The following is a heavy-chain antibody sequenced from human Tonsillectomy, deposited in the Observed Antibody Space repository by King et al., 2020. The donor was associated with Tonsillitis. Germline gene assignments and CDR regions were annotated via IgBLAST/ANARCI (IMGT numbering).Heavy chain of an antibody. Sequence: QLVQSGGGLVQPGGSLRLSCAASGFTFSSYIMNWVRQAPGKGLEWVSYISSSSSTIYYAVSVKGRFTISRDNAKNSLYLQMNSLRAEDTAVYYCARDLITMIVVVRGAFDIWGQGTMVTVSS. CDR2: ISSSSSTI. D-gene: IGHD3-22*01. CDR1: GFTFSSYI. V-gene: IGHV3-48*01. J-gene: IGHJ3*02. CDR3: ARDLITMIVVVRGAFDI.